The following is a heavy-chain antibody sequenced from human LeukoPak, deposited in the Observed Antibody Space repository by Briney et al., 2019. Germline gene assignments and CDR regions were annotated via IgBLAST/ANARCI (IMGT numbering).Heavy chain of an antibody. V-gene: IGHV3-20*04. CDR1: RFTFNTYW. J-gene: IGHJ2*01. D-gene: IGHD6-19*01. CDR3: ARDAFAVAGLQGWYFDL. CDR2: INWNGGST. Sequence: SGGSLRLSCAASRFTFNTYWMTWVRQAPGKGLEWDSGINWNGGSTGYADSVKGRFTISRDNAKNSLYLQMNSLRAENTAVYYCARDAFAVAGLQGWYFDLWGRGTLVTVSS.